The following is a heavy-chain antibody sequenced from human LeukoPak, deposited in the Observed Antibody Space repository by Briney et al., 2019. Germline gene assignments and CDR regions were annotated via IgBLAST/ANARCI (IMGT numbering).Heavy chain of an antibody. Sequence: KASQTLSLTRAISGDSVSSNSAAWNWIRQSPSRGLEWLGRTYYRSKWYNDYAVSVKSRITINPDTSKNQFSLQLNSVTPEDTAVYYCARGMTTVTTASYYFDYWGQGTLVTVSS. D-gene: IGHD4-11*01. CDR3: ARGMTTVTTASYYFDY. CDR1: GDSVSSNSAA. CDR2: TYYRSKWYN. V-gene: IGHV6-1*01. J-gene: IGHJ4*02.